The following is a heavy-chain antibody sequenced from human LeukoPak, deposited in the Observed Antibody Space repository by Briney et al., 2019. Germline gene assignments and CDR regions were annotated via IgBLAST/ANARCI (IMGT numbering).Heavy chain of an antibody. CDR2: IYYSGST. J-gene: IGHJ5*02. V-gene: IGHV4-39*07. D-gene: IGHD3-10*01. CDR1: GGTISSSSYY. Sequence: PSETLSLTCIVSGGTISSSSYYWGWLRQPPGKGLEWIGSIYYSGSTHYNPSLKSRVTISVDMSKNQFSLKLSSVTAADTAVYYCARDHNQYYYGSGVSGGWFDPWGQGTLVTLSS. CDR3: ARDHNQYYYGSGVSGGWFDP.